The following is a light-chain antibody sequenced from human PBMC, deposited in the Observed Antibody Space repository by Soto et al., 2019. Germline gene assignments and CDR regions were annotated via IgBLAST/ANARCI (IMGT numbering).Light chain of an antibody. CDR3: QQNYSPPPIT. CDR2: DAY. Sequence: EVVLTQSPVTLSLSPGERATLSCRASQSFRGLLAWYQQKPGQAPRLLIYDAYNRATGIPPRFSGSGSGTDFTLTISSLQPEDFATYYCQQNYSPPPITFGQGTRLEIK. V-gene: IGKV3-11*01. J-gene: IGKJ5*01. CDR1: QSFRGL.